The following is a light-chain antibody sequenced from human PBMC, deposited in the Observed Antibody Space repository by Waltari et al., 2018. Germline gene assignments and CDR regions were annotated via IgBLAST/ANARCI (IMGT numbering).Light chain of an antibody. J-gene: IGKJ3*01. Sequence: AIQMTQSPSSLSASVGDRVTITCRSSQGIRNDLGWYQQKPGKAPKLLIYAASSLQSGVPSSFSGSGSGTDFTLIISSLQPEDFATYYCLQDYNYPFTFGPGTKVDIK. CDR2: AAS. V-gene: IGKV1-6*01. CDR1: QGIRND. CDR3: LQDYNYPFT.